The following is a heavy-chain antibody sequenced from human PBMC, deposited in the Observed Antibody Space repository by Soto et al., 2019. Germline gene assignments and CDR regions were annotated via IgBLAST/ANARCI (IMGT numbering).Heavy chain of an antibody. CDR2: ISGRGGST. CDR1: GFIFSDYS. J-gene: IGHJ4*02. D-gene: IGHD1-1*01. Sequence: EVQLLESGGGLVLPGGSLGLSCAASGFIFSDYSMSWVRQAPGKGLEWVSGISGRGGSTYYADSVKGRFTISRDSSRNTLFLQMNSLRAEDTALYFCARSSGDTWEQYYFDYWGQGTLVPVSS. CDR3: ARSSGDTWEQYYFDY. V-gene: IGHV3-23*01.